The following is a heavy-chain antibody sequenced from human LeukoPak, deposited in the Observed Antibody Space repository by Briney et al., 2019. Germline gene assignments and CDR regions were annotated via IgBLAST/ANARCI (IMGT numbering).Heavy chain of an antibody. CDR3: ARTRGGRYRSDDAFDI. J-gene: IGHJ3*02. CDR1: GYTLTELS. CDR2: FDPEDGET. D-gene: IGHD2-15*01. V-gene: IGHV1-24*01. Sequence: GASVKVSCKVSGYTLTELSMHWVRQAPGKGLEWMGGFDPEDGETIYAQKFQGRVTMTTDTSTSTAYMELRSLRSDDTAVYYCARTRGGRYRSDDAFDIWGQGTMVTVSS.